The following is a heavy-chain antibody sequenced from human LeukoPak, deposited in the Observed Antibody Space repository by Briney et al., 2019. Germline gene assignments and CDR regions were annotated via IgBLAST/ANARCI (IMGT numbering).Heavy chain of an antibody. CDR2: ISSSSSTI. D-gene: IGHD3-10*01. J-gene: IGHJ4*02. CDR3: AKESGVGGYFDY. CDR1: GFIFSSYS. V-gene: IGHV3-48*01. Sequence: GGSLRLSCAASGFIFSSYSMNWVRQAPGKGLEWVSYISSSSSTIYYADSVKGRFTISRDNSKNTLYLQMNSLRAEDTAVYYCAKESGVGGYFDYWGQGTLVTVSS.